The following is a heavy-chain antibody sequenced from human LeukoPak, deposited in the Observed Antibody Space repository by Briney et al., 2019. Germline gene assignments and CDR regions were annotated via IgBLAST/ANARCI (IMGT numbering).Heavy chain of an antibody. CDR3: AKRGDTLQALDI. D-gene: IGHD3-16*01. J-gene: IGHJ3*02. V-gene: IGHV3-53*01. CDR1: GFTVSSNY. CDR2: IYSGGTI. Sequence: GGSLRLSCAASGFTVSSNYMSWVRQAPGKGLEWVSIIYSGGTIYYADSVRGRFTISRDNAKNTLYLQMNSLRAEDTAVYYCAKRGDTLQALDIWGQGTMVTVSS.